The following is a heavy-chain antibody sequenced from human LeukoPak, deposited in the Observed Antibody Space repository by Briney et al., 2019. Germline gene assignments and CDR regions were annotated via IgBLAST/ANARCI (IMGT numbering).Heavy chain of an antibody. V-gene: IGHV4-34*01. Sequence: SETLSLTCAVYGGSFSGYYWSWIRQPPGKGLEWIGEINHSGSTNYNPSLKSRVTISVDTSKNQFSLKLSSVTAADTAVYYCARDFLGYCSSTSYYAWDYWGQGTLVTVSS. CDR3: ARDFLGYCSSTSYYAWDY. CDR1: GGSFSGYY. J-gene: IGHJ4*02. D-gene: IGHD2-2*01. CDR2: INHSGST.